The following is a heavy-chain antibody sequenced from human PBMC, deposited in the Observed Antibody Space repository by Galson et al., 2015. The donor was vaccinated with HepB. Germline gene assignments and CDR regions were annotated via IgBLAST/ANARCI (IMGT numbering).Heavy chain of an antibody. Sequence: SVKVSCTASGYTFTGYYMHWVRQAPGQGLEWVGWINPNSGGTNYAQKFQGRFTMTRDTSISTAYMELSRLRSEDTAVYYCARDDSSGYGPVGWGQGTLVTVSS. V-gene: IGHV1-2*02. D-gene: IGHD3-22*01. CDR2: INPNSGGT. CDR3: ARDDSSGYGPVG. CDR1: GYTFTGYY. J-gene: IGHJ4*02.